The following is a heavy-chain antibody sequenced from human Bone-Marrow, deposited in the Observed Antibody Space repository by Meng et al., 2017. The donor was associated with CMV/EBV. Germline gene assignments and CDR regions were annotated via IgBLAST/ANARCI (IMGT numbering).Heavy chain of an antibody. CDR2: MNPNSGNT. CDR1: GYTFTTYD. V-gene: IGHV1-8*01. CDR3: ATAVVVPAAIDYFDY. J-gene: IGHJ4*02. D-gene: IGHD2-2*01. Sequence: ASVKVSCKASGYTFTTYDINWVRQATGQGLEWMGWMNPNSGNTGYAQKFQGRVTMTEDASTDTAYMELSSLRSEDTAVYYCATAVVVPAAIDYFDYWGQGTRVTGSS.